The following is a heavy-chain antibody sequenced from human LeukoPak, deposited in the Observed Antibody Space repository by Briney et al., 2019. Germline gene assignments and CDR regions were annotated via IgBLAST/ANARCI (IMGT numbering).Heavy chain of an antibody. D-gene: IGHD1-26*01. Sequence: SETLSLTCTVSGDSISSYYWNWFRQPAGKGLEWIGRLYASGTTSYNPSPESRVSMSLDTSKNQFSLKLNSVTAADTAVYYCARATYSGDTSYVFDYWGQGTLVSVSS. CDR3: ARATYSGDTSYVFDY. CDR2: LYASGTT. CDR1: GDSISSYY. J-gene: IGHJ4*02. V-gene: IGHV4-4*07.